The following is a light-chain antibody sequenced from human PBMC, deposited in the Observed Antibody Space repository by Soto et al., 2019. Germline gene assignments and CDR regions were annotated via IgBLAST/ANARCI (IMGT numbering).Light chain of an antibody. Sequence: DIQLTQSPPSLSASIGDRVTITGLATQDISIFLNWYQQKPGKAPELLIYDATILETGVPSRFSGSGSGTDFTFTISGLQPEDLATYYCQQFHDLPITFGQGTRLEIK. CDR2: DAT. CDR1: QDISIF. V-gene: IGKV1-33*01. J-gene: IGKJ5*01. CDR3: QQFHDLPIT.